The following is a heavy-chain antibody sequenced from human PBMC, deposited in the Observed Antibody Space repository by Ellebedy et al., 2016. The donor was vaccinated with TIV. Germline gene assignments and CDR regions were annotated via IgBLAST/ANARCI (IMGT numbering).Heavy chain of an antibody. D-gene: IGHD2-2*01. J-gene: IGHJ4*02. Sequence: GESLKISXAASGFTFSSYAMSWVRQAPGKGLEWVSAISGSGGSTYYADSVKGRFTISRDNSKNTLYLQMNSLRAEDTAVYYCATPAAGKSPVTYDYWGQGSLVTVSS. CDR2: ISGSGGST. V-gene: IGHV3-23*01. CDR3: ATPAAGKSPVTYDY. CDR1: GFTFSSYA.